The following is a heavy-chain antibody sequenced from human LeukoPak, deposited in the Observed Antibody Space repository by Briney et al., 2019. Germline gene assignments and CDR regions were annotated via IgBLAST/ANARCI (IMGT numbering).Heavy chain of an antibody. CDR2: ISGTGDNT. CDR1: RFSFSSYA. CDR3: AKPRGDYYASGTYYGAFDI. V-gene: IGHV3-23*01. D-gene: IGHD3-10*01. Sequence: GGSLRLSCAASRFSFSSYAMSWVRQAPGKGLERVSAISGTGDNTYYADSVKGRFTISRDNSKNTLYLQMNSLSAGDTAIYYCAKPRGDYYASGTYYGAFDIWGQGTMVTVSS. J-gene: IGHJ3*02.